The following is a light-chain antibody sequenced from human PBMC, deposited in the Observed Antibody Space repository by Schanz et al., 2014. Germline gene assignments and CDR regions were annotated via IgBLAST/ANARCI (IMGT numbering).Light chain of an antibody. Sequence: DIQMTQSPSTLSASVGDRVTISCRASQSISRYLNWYQQKPGKAPKLLIYAASSLQSGVPSRFSGSGSGTEFTLTISSLQPDDFATYYCQKYNSALLTFGGGTKVEIK. CDR1: QSISRY. CDR3: QKYNSALLT. V-gene: IGKV1-39*01. J-gene: IGKJ4*01. CDR2: AAS.